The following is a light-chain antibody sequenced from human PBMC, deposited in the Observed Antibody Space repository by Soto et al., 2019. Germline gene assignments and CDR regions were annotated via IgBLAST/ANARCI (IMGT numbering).Light chain of an antibody. Sequence: ELVLPQSPGTLSLSPGERATLSFRASQSVSSSYLAWYQQKPGQAPRLLIYDASNRATGIPVRFSGSGSGTDFTLTISRLEPEDFAVYYCQQYGSSGTFGKGNKVDIK. V-gene: IGKV3-20*01. CDR2: DAS. CDR1: QSVSSSY. CDR3: QQYGSSGT. J-gene: IGKJ1*01.